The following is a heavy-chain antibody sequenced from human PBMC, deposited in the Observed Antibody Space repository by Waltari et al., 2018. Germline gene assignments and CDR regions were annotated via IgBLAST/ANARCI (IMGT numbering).Heavy chain of an antibody. CDR1: GYTFTSYD. D-gene: IGHD3-10*01. Sequence: QVQLVQSGAEVKRPGASVKVSCKASGYTFTSYDINWVRQATGQGLEWMGWMNPNSDYTAYAQNFQGRVTITRDTSIRTAYMELSSLTSEDTAVYYCARGFRGHDAFDIWGQGTMVTVSS. J-gene: IGHJ3*02. CDR3: ARGFRGHDAFDI. V-gene: IGHV1-8*01. CDR2: MNPNSDYT.